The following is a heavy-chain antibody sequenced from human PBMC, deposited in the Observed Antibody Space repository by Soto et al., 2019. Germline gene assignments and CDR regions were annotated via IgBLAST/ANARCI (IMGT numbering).Heavy chain of an antibody. CDR2: INHSGST. D-gene: IGHD6-6*01. J-gene: IGHJ6*02. Sequence: PSETLSLTXAVYGGSFSGYYWSWIRQPPGKGLEWIGEINHSGSTNYNPSLKSRVTISVDTSKNQFSLKLSSVTAADTAVYYCARAGVLAQLVLSYYYYYGMDVWGQGTTVTVSS. CDR3: ARAGVLAQLVLSYYYYYGMDV. CDR1: GGSFSGYY. V-gene: IGHV4-34*01.